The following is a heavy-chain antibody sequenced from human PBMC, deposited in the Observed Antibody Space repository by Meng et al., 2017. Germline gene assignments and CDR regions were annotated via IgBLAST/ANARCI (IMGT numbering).Heavy chain of an antibody. V-gene: IGHV4-61*02. J-gene: IGHJ4*02. CDR1: GGSISSGSYY. Sequence: QVQLQESGPGLVKPSQTLSLTCTVSGGSISSGSYYWGWIRQPAGKGLEWIGRIYTSGSTKYNPSLKSRGTISLDTSTNQFSLRLSSVTAADTAVYYCAGGLMVNDYWGQGTLVTVSS. CDR2: IYTSGST. D-gene: IGHD3-10*01. CDR3: AGGLMVNDY.